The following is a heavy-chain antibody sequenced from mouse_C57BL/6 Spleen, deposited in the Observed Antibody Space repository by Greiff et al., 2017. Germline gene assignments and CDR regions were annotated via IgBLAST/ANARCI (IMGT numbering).Heavy chain of an antibody. V-gene: IGHV1-26*01. CDR3: ARGGPYYGSSL. D-gene: IGHD1-1*01. Sequence: VQLQQSGPELVKPGASVKISCKASGYTFTDYYMNWVKQSHGKSLEWIGDINPNNGGTSYNQKFKGKATLTVDKSSSTAYMELRSLTSEDSAVYYCARGGPYYGSSLWGQGTTLTVSS. CDR2: INPNNGGT. J-gene: IGHJ2*01. CDR1: GYTFTDYY.